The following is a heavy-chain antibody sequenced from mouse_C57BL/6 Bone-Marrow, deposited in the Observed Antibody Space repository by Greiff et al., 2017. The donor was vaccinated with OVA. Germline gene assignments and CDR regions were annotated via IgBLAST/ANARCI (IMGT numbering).Heavy chain of an antibody. Sequence: EVKLQESGEGLVKPGGSLKLSCAASGFTFSSYAMSWVRQTPEKRLEWVAYISSGGDYIYYADTVKGRFTISRDNARNTLYLQMSSLKSEDTAMYYCTRVSNYRFAYWGQGTLVTVSA. V-gene: IGHV5-9-1*02. D-gene: IGHD2-5*01. CDR2: ISSGGDYI. J-gene: IGHJ3*01. CDR1: GFTFSSYA. CDR3: TRVSNYRFAY.